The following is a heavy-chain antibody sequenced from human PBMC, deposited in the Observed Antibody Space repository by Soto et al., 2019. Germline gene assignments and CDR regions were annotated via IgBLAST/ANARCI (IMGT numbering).Heavy chain of an antibody. CDR3: AKSPRGSYFMGYWFDP. Sequence: ASVKVSCKASGYTFASYYVHWVRQAPGQGPEWMGIINPSDGSTSYAQKFQGRVTMTRDTSTSTVYMELRSLKSEDTAVYYCAKSPRGSYFMGYWFDPWGQGTLVTVSS. V-gene: IGHV1-46*01. CDR2: INPSDGST. CDR1: GYTFASYY. D-gene: IGHD1-26*01. J-gene: IGHJ5*02.